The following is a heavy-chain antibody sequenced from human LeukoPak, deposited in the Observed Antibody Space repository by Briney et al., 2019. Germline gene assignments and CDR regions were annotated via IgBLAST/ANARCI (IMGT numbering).Heavy chain of an antibody. D-gene: IGHD6-13*01. CDR2: ITSSGNTI. Sequence: GGSLRLSCAASGFTFSSYSMNWVRQAPGKGLEWVSYITSSGNTIYYADSVKGRFTISRDNTKNSLYLQMNSLRAEDTAVYYCARGRVAAAAWYYFDNWGQGTLVTVSS. CDR3: ARGRVAAAAWYYFDN. CDR1: GFTFSSYS. V-gene: IGHV3-48*04. J-gene: IGHJ4*02.